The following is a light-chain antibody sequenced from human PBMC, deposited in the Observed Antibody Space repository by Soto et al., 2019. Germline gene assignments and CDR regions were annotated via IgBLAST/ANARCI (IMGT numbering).Light chain of an antibody. CDR1: QSIRKW. J-gene: IGKJ1*01. Sequence: DIEMTQSPSTLSASVGDRVVITCRASQSIRKWLAWYQQKPGKAPKFLIYDASTLESGVPERFSGSGSGTEFPLTISSLQPEDFATFYRQQYSTFPRTFGQGTKVDIK. CDR2: DAS. V-gene: IGKV1-5*01. CDR3: QQYSTFPRT.